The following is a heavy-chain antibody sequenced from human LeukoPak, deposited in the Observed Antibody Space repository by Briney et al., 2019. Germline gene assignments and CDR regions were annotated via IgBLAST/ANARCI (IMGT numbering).Heavy chain of an antibody. CDR2: IYYSGST. CDR1: GGSVSSGSYY. Sequence: SETLSLTCTVSGGSVSSGSYYWSWIRQPPGKGLEWIGYIYYSGSTNYNPSLKSRVTISVDTSKNQFSLKLSSVTAADTAVYYCARGQREYQLLSPYYYYGMDAWGKGTTVTVSS. J-gene: IGHJ6*04. D-gene: IGHD2-2*01. CDR3: ARGQREYQLLSPYYYYGMDA. V-gene: IGHV4-61*01.